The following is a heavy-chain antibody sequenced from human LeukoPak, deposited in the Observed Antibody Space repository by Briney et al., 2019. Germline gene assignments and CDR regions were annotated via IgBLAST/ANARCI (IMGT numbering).Heavy chain of an antibody. CDR3: AKDAVLLWFGESAGLPYYFAY. CDR2: ISGSGGST. Sequence: GGSLRLSCAASGFTFSSYAMSWVRQAPGKGLEWVSAISGSGGSTYYADSVKGRFTISRDNSKTPLYLQRTSLRAEDTAVYYCAKDAVLLWFGESAGLPYYFAYWGQGTLVTVSS. CDR1: GFTFSSYA. V-gene: IGHV3-23*01. J-gene: IGHJ4*02. D-gene: IGHD3-10*01.